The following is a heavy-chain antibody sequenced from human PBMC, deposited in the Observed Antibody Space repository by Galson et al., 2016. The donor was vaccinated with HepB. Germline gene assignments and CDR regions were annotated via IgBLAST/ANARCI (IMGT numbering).Heavy chain of an antibody. CDR3: ARDLTRFCSGGSCYPQDY. J-gene: IGHJ4*02. Sequence: SLRLSCAASEFTFSDYGMHWVRQAPGKGLGWVAVIWYDGRNQYYADSVKGRFTISRDNAKNTLYLQMNSLRIEDTAVYFCARDLTRFCSGGSCYPQDYWGRGTLVTVSS. CDR2: IWYDGRNQ. CDR1: EFTFSDYG. D-gene: IGHD2-15*01. V-gene: IGHV3-33*01.